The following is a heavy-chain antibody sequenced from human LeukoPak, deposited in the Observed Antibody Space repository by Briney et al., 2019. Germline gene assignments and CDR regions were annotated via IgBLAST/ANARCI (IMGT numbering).Heavy chain of an antibody. CDR2: MWYDGRNK. J-gene: IGHJ4*02. CDR1: GFIFSSYG. D-gene: IGHD6-19*01. V-gene: IGHV3-33*01. CDR3: ARGQDLRYSSALYY. Sequence: PGRSLRLSCAASGFIFSSYGMHWVRQAPGKGLEWVAGMWYDGRNKDYADSVKGRFTISRDNSKKTLYLQMNSLRAEDTAVYYCARGQDLRYSSALYYWGQGTLATVSS.